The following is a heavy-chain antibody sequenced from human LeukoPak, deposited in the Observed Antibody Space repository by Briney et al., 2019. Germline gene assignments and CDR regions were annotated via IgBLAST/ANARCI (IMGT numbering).Heavy chain of an antibody. CDR3: ARDKYGAYSDF. J-gene: IGHJ4*02. Sequence: PGGSLILSCAASGFSFSGYWMDWVRQAPGKGLEWVANIKHDGSEQYYVDSVKGRFTISRDNGRNLLYLQMNSLRVEDTAVYYCARDKYGAYSDFWGQGTLVTVSS. CDR1: GFSFSGYW. CDR2: IKHDGSEQ. D-gene: IGHD4-17*01. V-gene: IGHV3-7*01.